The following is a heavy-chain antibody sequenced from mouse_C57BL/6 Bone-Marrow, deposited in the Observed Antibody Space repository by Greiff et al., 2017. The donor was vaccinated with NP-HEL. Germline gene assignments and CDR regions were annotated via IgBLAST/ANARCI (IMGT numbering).Heavy chain of an antibody. CDR1: GYTFTNYW. CDR3: ARSDGSSLDY. D-gene: IGHD1-1*01. CDR2: IYPGGGYT. J-gene: IGHJ2*01. Sequence: VHLVESGAELVRPGTSVKMSCKASGYTFTNYWIGWAKQRPGHGLEWIGDIYPGGGYTNYNEKFKGKATLTADKSSSTAYMQFSSLTSEDSAIYYCARSDGSSLDYWGQGTTLTVSS. V-gene: IGHV1-63*01.